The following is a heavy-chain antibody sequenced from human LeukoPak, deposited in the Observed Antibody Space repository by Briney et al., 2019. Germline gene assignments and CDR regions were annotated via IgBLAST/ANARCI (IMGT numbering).Heavy chain of an antibody. Sequence: SETLSLTCTVSGYSVSNGYYWGWTRQPPGKGLEWIGSIYHSGSTYYNPSLKSRVTISLDTSRNQFSLKLSSVTAADTAVYYCARELTFYYYDTSAYFDYWGQGTLVTVSS. CDR3: ARELTFYYYDTSAYFDY. V-gene: IGHV4-38-2*02. CDR2: IYHSGST. J-gene: IGHJ4*02. CDR1: GYSVSNGYY. D-gene: IGHD3-22*01.